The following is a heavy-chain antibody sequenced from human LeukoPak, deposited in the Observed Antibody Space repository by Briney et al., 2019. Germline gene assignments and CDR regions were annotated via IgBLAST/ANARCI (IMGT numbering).Heavy chain of an antibody. CDR1: GFTFSSYW. V-gene: IGHV3-7*01. CDR3: ARDVFTVTTSGNFDY. CDR2: IKQDGSEK. Sequence: GGSLRLSCAASGFTFSSYWMSWVRQAPGKGLKWVANIKQDGSEKYYVDSVKGRFTISRDNAKNSLYLQMNSLRAEDTAVYYCARDVFTVTTSGNFDYWGQGTLVTVSS. D-gene: IGHD4-11*01. J-gene: IGHJ4*02.